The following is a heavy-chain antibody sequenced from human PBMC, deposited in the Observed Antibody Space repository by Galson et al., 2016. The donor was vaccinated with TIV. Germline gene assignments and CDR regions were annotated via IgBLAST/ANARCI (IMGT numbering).Heavy chain of an antibody. Sequence: TLSLTCTVSGGSISNSGYYWSWIRQHPGKGLEWIGYIYYSGNIYYNPSLKGRLTMSVDRSRNQFSLSLYSLTAADTAVYFWSRYAGPYYHAFDVCGQGTMVTVSS. CDR2: IYYSGNI. J-gene: IGHJ3*01. D-gene: IGHD3-22*01. CDR3: SRYAGPYYHAFDV. CDR1: GGSISNSGYY. V-gene: IGHV4-31*08.